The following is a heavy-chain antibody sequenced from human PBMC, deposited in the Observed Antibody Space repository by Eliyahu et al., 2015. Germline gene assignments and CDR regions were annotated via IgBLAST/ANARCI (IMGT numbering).Heavy chain of an antibody. J-gene: IGHJ6*02. CDR1: GASVTNSAYF. D-gene: IGHD5-24*01. V-gene: IGHV4-39*07. CDR2: IDYTGRA. CDR3: ASVNYRPFYGLDV. Sequence: QLQLQESGPGLVKPSQTLSLTCTVSGASVTNSAYFWAWIRQPPGKGLEWIGNIDYTGRAYYNPSLKSRVSISIATSNNQFSLRLNSVTAADTAVYYCASVNYRPFYGLDVWGQGTTVTVSS.